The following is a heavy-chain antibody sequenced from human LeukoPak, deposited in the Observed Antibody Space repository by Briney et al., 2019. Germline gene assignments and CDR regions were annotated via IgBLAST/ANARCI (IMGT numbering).Heavy chain of an antibody. CDR1: GGTFSSYA. Sequence: GSSVKVSCKASGGTFSSYAISWVRQAPGQGLEWMGGIIPIFGTANYAQKFQGRVTITADESTSTAYMELSSLRSEDTAVYYCARARVYQMQTYYYYYYMDVWGKGTTVTVSS. J-gene: IGHJ6*03. CDR3: ARARVYQMQTYYYYYYMDV. CDR2: IIPIFGTA. V-gene: IGHV1-69*01. D-gene: IGHD2/OR15-2a*01.